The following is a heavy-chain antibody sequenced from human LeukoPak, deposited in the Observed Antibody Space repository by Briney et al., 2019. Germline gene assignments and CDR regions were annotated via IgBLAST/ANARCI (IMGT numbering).Heavy chain of an antibody. Sequence: PGGSLRLSCAASGFTFSSYGMSWVRQAPGKGLEWVSAISGSGGSTYYADSVKGRFTISRDNSQNTLYLQMNSLRSDDTAVYYCAREWVRHYGSGSYYNVRNWFDPWGQGTLVTVSS. V-gene: IGHV3-23*01. CDR3: AREWVRHYGSGSYYNVRNWFDP. CDR2: ISGSGGST. J-gene: IGHJ5*02. CDR1: GFTFSSYG. D-gene: IGHD3-10*01.